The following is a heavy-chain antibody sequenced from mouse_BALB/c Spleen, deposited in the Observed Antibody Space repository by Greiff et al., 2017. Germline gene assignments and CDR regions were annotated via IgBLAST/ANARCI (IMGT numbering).Heavy chain of an antibody. CDR1: GYTFTSYY. J-gene: IGHJ4*01. Sequence: QVQLQQSGPELVKPGASVRISCKASGYTFTSYYIHWVKQRPGQGLEWIGWIYPGNVNTKYNEKFKGKATLTADKSSSTAYMQLSSLTSEDSAVYFCARSYRYEYYAMDYWGQGTSVTVSS. CDR3: ARSYRYEYYAMDY. D-gene: IGHD2-14*01. CDR2: IYPGNVNT. V-gene: IGHV1S56*01.